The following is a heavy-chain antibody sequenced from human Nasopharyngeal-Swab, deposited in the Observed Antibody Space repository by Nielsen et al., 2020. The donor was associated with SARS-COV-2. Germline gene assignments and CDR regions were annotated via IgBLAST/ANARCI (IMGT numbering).Heavy chain of an antibody. CDR2: IHSDGST. Sequence: SETLSLTCTVSGGPISGYYWSWIRQPPGKGLECIGYIHSDGSTNYNPSLKSRVTMSLDTSKNQFSLKVSSVTAADTAMYYCARYTTDWVSFDYWGQGTLVTVSS. CDR3: ARYTTDWVSFDY. V-gene: IGHV4-59*13. J-gene: IGHJ4*02. D-gene: IGHD3-9*01. CDR1: GGPISGYY.